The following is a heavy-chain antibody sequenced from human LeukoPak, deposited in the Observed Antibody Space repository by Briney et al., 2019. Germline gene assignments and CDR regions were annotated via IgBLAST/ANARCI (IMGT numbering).Heavy chain of an antibody. CDR1: GFTFSSYA. V-gene: IGHV3-30*04. D-gene: IGHD1-1*01. Sequence: GGSLRLSCAASGFTFSSYAMHWVRQAPGKGLEWVAVISYDGSNKYYADSVKGRFTISRDNSKNTLYLQMNSLRGEDTAVYYCARCTTGKTFGSLREIKKSREIDYWGQGTLVTVSS. CDR2: ISYDGSNK. CDR3: ARCTTGKTFGSLREIKKSREIDY. J-gene: IGHJ4*02.